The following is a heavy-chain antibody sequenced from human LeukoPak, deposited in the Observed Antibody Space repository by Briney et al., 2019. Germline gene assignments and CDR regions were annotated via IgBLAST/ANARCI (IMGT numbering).Heavy chain of an antibody. V-gene: IGHV3-11*04. Sequence: GGSLRLSCAGSGFTFSEYYMAWIRQAPGTGLEYIAYITARSGTMYYADSVRGRFTISRDNAKNTLYLEMNNLRVEDSAIYYCARDSCGAACSPYFDSWGPGTLVTVSS. CDR2: ITARSGTM. CDR3: ARDSCGAACSPYFDS. J-gene: IGHJ4*02. CDR1: GFTFSEYY. D-gene: IGHD2-21*02.